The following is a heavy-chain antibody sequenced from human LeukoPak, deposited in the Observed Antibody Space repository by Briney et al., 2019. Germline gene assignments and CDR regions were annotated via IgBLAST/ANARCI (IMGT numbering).Heavy chain of an antibody. CDR3: TRMHTVTTRVDGHFDY. D-gene: IGHD4-17*01. CDR1: GGSFSGYY. J-gene: IGHJ4*02. Sequence: SETLSLTCAVYGGSFSGYYWSWIRQPPGKGLEWVGEINHTEGTNDNPSLKSRVTISVDTSKNQFSLKLSSVTAADTAVYYCTRMHTVTTRVDGHFDYWGQGTLVSVSS. V-gene: IGHV4-34*01. CDR2: INHTEGT.